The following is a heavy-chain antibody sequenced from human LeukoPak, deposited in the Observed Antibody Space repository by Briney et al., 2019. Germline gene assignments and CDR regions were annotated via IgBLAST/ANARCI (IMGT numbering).Heavy chain of an antibody. CDR1: GGSISSSNW. J-gene: IGHJ4*01. CDR2: IYHSGST. V-gene: IGHV4-4*02. Sequence: SETLSLTCAVSGGSISSSNWWSWVRQPPGKGLEWIGEIYHSGSTNYNPSLKSRVTISVDTSKNQFSLKLTSVTAADTAVYYCARRVYGSGSYYLDYWGHGTLVTVSS. CDR3: ARRVYGSGSYYLDY. D-gene: IGHD3-10*01.